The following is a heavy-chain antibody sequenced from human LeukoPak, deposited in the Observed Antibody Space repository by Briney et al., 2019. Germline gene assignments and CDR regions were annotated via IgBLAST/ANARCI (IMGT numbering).Heavy chain of an antibody. CDR1: GFTFSSYW. CDR3: AKLTQTTVTTGYFDY. J-gene: IGHJ4*02. D-gene: IGHD4-17*01. V-gene: IGHV3-7*01. Sequence: QAGGSLGLSCAASGFTFSSYWMSWVRQAPGKGLEWVANIKQDGSEKYYADSVKGRFTISRDNSKNTLYLQMNSLRAENTAVYYCAKLTQTTVTTGYFDYWGQGTLVTVSS. CDR2: IKQDGSEK.